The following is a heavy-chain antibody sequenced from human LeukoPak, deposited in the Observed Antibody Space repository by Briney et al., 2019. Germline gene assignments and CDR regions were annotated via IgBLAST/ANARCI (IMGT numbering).Heavy chain of an antibody. CDR3: ARDGRWLQLKDY. D-gene: IGHD5-24*01. V-gene: IGHV3-21*01. Sequence: GFXXXXYSMNXVRQAPGKGXEWVSSISSSSSYIYYADSVKGRFTISRDNAKNSLYLQMNSLRAEDTAVYYCARDGRWLQLKDYWGQGTLVTVSS. CDR1: GFXXXXYS. J-gene: IGHJ4*02. CDR2: ISSSSSYI.